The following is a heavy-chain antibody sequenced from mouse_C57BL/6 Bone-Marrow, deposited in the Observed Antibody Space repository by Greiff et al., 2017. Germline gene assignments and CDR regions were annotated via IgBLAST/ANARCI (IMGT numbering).Heavy chain of an antibody. V-gene: IGHV1-55*01. CDR1: GYTFTSYW. CDR3: ARSGPLVRRFDY. D-gene: IGHD2-14*01. J-gene: IGHJ2*01. CDR2: IYPTSGRT. Sequence: VQLQQPGAELVKPGASVKLSCKASGYTFTSYWIPWVKQRPGQGLEWIGDIYPTSGRTNYNEKFKSKAILTVDTSSNTAYMQLSSLTSEDSAVFGCARSGPLVRRFDYWGQGTTLTVSS.